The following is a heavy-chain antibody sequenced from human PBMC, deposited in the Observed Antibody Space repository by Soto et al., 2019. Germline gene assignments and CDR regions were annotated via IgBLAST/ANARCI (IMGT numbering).Heavy chain of an antibody. V-gene: IGHV4-39*01. CDR2: IYYSGST. CDR1: GGSISSSSYY. J-gene: IGHJ4*02. CDR3: ARHPRGDEYYGSGNFDY. Sequence: SETLSLTCTVSGGSISSSSYYWGWIRQPPGKGLEWIGSIYYSGSTYYNPSLRSRVTISVDTSKNQFSLKLSSVTAADTAVYYCARHPRGDEYYGSGNFDYWGQGTLVTVSS. D-gene: IGHD3-10*01.